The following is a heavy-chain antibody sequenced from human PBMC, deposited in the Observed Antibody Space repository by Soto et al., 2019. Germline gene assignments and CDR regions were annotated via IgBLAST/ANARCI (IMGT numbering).Heavy chain of an antibody. D-gene: IGHD1-20*01. Sequence: GSLRLSCAASGFTFSSYAMSWVRQAPGKGLEWVSAISGSGGSTYYADSVKGRFTISRDNSKNTLYLQMNSLRAEDTAVYYCAKRLRIPGTIDYWGQGTLVTLSS. CDR3: AKRLRIPGTIDY. V-gene: IGHV3-23*01. CDR2: ISGSGGST. J-gene: IGHJ4*02. CDR1: GFTFSSYA.